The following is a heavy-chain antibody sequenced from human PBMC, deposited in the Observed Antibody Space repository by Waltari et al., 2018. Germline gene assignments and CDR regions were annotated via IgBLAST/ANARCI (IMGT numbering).Heavy chain of an antibody. J-gene: IGHJ3*01. CDR1: GYTFSDYY. CDR3: ATALGDNTSASRPFHL. Sequence: EVQLRQSGAELRKPGTPVQISCKASGYTFSDYYIHWLQQAPGKGLRWVGLVDPEDGQAIYAEKCQGRVTITADTSTDTAYLELSSLTSEDTAVFYCATALGDNTSASRPFHLWGQGTVITVSS. D-gene: IGHD3-10*01. V-gene: IGHV1-69-2*01. CDR2: VDPEDGQA.